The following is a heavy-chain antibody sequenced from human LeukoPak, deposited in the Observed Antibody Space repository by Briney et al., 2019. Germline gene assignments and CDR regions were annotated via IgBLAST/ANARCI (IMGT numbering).Heavy chain of an antibody. J-gene: IGHJ4*02. CDR2: INWNGGST. CDR1: GFTFDDYG. V-gene: IGHV3-20*04. CDR3: AKGGGDYDSSGYSEYYFDY. Sequence: PGGSLRLSCAASGFTFDDYGMSWVRQAPGKGLEWVSGINWNGGSTGYADSVKGRFTISRDNSKNSLYLQMNSLRAEDTALYYCAKGGGDYDSSGYSEYYFDYWGQGTLVTVSS. D-gene: IGHD3-22*01.